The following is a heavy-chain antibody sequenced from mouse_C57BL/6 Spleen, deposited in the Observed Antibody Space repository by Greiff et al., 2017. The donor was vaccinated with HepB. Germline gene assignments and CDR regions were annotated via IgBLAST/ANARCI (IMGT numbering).Heavy chain of an antibody. CDR1: GFTFSSYA. D-gene: IGHD2-3*01. V-gene: IGHV5-4*01. CDR2: ISDGGSYT. CDR3: ARDSRDGYYEYFDV. Sequence: DVQLVESGGGLVKPGGSLKLSCAASGFTFSSYAMSWVRQTPEKRLEWVATISDGGSYTYYPDNVKGRFTISRDNAKNNLYLQMSHLKSEDTAMYYCARDSRDGYYEYFDVWGTGTTVTVSS. J-gene: IGHJ1*03.